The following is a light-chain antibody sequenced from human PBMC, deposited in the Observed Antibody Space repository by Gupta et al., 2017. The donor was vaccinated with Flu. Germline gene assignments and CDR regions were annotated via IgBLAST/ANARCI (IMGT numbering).Light chain of an antibody. CDR2: DAS. CDR3: QQRSNWPLT. V-gene: IGKV3-11*01. CDR1: QSVSSY. J-gene: IGKJ4*01. Sequence: IVLTHSPATLSLSPGERSTLSCRPSQSVSSYLACYQQKPGQTPRLLIYDASNRAKGIPARFSGSGCGTEFTLTISSREPEDFAVYYCQQRSNWPLTFGGGTKVEIK.